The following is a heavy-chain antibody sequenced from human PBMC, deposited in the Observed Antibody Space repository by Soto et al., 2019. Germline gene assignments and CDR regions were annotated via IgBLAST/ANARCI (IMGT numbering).Heavy chain of an antibody. CDR3: ARQGFGQLHGLVDV. D-gene: IGHD3-10*01. CDR2: IHHSGST. Sequence: QVQLQESGPGLVKPSETLSLTCSVSGGSITSHYCSWFRQPPGKGLEWIGYIHHSGSTSYNPSLKGRVPMSVDTSKNQFSLKVNSVTAADTALYYCARQGFGQLHGLVDVWGPGTTVTVSS. CDR1: GGSITSHY. J-gene: IGHJ6*02. V-gene: IGHV4-59*08.